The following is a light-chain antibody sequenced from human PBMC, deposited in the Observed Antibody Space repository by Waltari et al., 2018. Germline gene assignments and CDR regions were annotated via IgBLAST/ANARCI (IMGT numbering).Light chain of an antibody. Sequence: EIVLTQSPSTLSLSPGERATLSCRASQSVGRFLSWYQHKPGQAPRLIIYHASNRATCIPDRFSGGGSGTDFSLTISGLEPEDFAVYYCQKYVNLPATFGQGTKVEIK. CDR1: QSVGRF. J-gene: IGKJ1*01. CDR3: QKYVNLPAT. V-gene: IGKV3-20*01. CDR2: HAS.